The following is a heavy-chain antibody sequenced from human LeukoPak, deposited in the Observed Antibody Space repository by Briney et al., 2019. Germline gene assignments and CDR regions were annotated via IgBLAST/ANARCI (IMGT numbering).Heavy chain of an antibody. CDR2: IQQSTRS. CDR3: ARGYSRVLIDY. J-gene: IGHJ4*02. V-gene: IGHV4-34*01. CDR1: GVSLNNDY. D-gene: IGHD4-11*01. Sequence: SETLSLTCAVSGVSLNNDYWSWIRQPPGKGLEWIGEIQQSTRSNYNPSLKSRVTISADTSKNHLFLKLTSVTAADTAVYYCARGYSRVLIDYWGQGTLVTVSS.